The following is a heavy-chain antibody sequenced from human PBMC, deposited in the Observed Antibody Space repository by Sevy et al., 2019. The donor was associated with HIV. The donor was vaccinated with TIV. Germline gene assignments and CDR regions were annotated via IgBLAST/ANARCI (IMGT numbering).Heavy chain of an antibody. J-gene: IGHJ4*02. V-gene: IGHV3-30*01. CDR3: ARRDSNHQFLIDH. Sequence: GESLKISCAASGFTFHGYAIHWVRQPPGKGLEWLAYISYDGRDISNADSVKGRFTISRDNSKNTLFLQMNSLRPDDTAVYYCARRDSNHQFLIDHWGLGVLVTVSS. D-gene: IGHD2-21*01. CDR1: GFTFHGYA. CDR2: ISYDGRDI.